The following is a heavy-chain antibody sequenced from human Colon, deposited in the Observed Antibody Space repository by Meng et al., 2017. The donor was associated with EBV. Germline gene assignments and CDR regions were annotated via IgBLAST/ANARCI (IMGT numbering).Heavy chain of an antibody. V-gene: IGHV4-34*01. CDR2: IDHRGNT. D-gene: IGHD3-10*01. Sequence: QVPLQQRGDGLLKPSEHLSRSCAVYGGSFRDYYWTWIRHPPGKGLEWIGEIDHRGNTKYNPYLKSRVTISLDTSKKQFSLKVSSVTAADSAVYYCARRGPSGNFSPWSQGALVTVSS. CDR3: ARRGPSGNFSP. CDR1: GGSFRDYY. J-gene: IGHJ5*02.